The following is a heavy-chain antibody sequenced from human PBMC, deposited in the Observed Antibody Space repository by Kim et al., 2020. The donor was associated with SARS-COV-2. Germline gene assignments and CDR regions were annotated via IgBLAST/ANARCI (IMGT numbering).Heavy chain of an antibody. CDR1: GFTFSSYA. D-gene: IGHD2-2*01. J-gene: IGHJ4*02. CDR2: ISGSGGST. V-gene: IGHV3-23*01. CDR3: AKDPQYQLLLPRYFDY. Sequence: GGSLRLSCAASGFTFSSYAMSWVRQAPGKGLEWVSAISGSGGSTYYADSVKGRFTISRDNSKNTLYLQMNSLRAEDTAVYYCAKDPQYQLLLPRYFDYWGQGTLITVSS.